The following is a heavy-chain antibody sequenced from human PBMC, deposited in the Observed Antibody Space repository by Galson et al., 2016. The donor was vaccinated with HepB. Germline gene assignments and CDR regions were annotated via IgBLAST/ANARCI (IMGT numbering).Heavy chain of an antibody. D-gene: IGHD3-10*01. CDR3: ARPTASGTYYNPFDY. J-gene: IGHJ4*02. Sequence: SVKVSCKASGFTSTDYYIHWVRQAPGQGLEWMGWINPISGGRTYAQTFQGRITLTSDTSTTTAYMDLSSLRSDDTAVYYCARPTASGTYYNPFDYWGQGTLVTVSS. CDR1: GFTSTDYY. V-gene: IGHV1-2*02. CDR2: INPISGGR.